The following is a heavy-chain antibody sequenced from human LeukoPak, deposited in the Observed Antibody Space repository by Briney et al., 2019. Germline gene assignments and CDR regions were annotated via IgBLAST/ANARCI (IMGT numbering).Heavy chain of an antibody. CDR2: ITGSGDDT. Sequence: PGGSLRLSCTASGFTFNKYAMTWVRQAPGKGLEWVSAITGSGDDTYHADSVKGRFTISRDNSKNTLYLQMNSLRAEDTAVYYCAKGSRSSRPYYFDFWGREILVTVSS. J-gene: IGHJ4*02. V-gene: IGHV3-23*01. CDR1: GFTFNKYA. CDR3: AKGSRSSRPYYFDF. D-gene: IGHD3-10*01.